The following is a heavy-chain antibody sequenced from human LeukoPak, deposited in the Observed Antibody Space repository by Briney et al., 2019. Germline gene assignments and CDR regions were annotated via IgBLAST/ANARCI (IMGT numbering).Heavy chain of an antibody. D-gene: IGHD5-18*01. CDR1: GGSISSYY. Sequence: SETLSLTCTVSGGSISSYYWSWIRQPPGKGLEWIGYIYYSGSTNYNPSLKSRVTISVGTSKNQFSLKLSSVTAADTAVYYCARRGYSYGRRDYYYGMDVWGQGTTVTVSS. V-gene: IGHV4-59*01. J-gene: IGHJ6*02. CDR3: ARRGYSYGRRDYYYGMDV. CDR2: IYYSGST.